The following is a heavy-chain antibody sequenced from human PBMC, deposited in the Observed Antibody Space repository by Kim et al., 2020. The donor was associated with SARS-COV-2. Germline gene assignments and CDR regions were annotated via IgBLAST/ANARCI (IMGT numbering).Heavy chain of an antibody. CDR3: ARERGIVVVPAAPYEGYFDY. Sequence: SETLSLTCTVSGGSISSGGYYWSWIRQHPGKGLEWIGYIYYSGSTYYNPSLKSRVTISVDTSKNQFSLKLSSVTAADTAVYYCARERGIVVVPAAPYEGYFDYWGQGTLVTVSS. CDR1: GGSISSGGYY. D-gene: IGHD2-2*01. J-gene: IGHJ4*02. CDR2: IYYSGST. V-gene: IGHV4-31*03.